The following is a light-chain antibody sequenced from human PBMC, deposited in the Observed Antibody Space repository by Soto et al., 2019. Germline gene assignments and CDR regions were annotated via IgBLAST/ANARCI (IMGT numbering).Light chain of an antibody. J-gene: IGKJ5*01. Sequence: DIQMTQSPSSLSASVGDRVTITCQASQDISNSLNWYQQKPGKAPKLLIYDASNLETGVPPRFSGSGSRTDFTFTISGLQPEDIATYYCQQYENFPLFVQGTRLEIK. CDR2: DAS. CDR1: QDISNS. CDR3: QQYENFPL. V-gene: IGKV1-33*01.